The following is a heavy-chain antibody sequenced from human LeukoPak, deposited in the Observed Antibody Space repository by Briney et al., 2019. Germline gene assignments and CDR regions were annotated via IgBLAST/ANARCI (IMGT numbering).Heavy chain of an antibody. CDR3: AREGYYDSSGYYGDYYYYGMDV. CDR2: ISYDGSNK. D-gene: IGHD3-22*01. Sequence: GSLRLSCAASGFTFSSYAMHWVRQAPGKGLEWVAVISYDGSNKYYADSVKGRFTISRDNSKNTLYLQMNSLRAEDTAVYYCAREGYYDSSGYYGDYYYYGMDVWGQGTTVTVSS. J-gene: IGHJ6*02. CDR1: GFTFSSYA. V-gene: IGHV3-30-3*01.